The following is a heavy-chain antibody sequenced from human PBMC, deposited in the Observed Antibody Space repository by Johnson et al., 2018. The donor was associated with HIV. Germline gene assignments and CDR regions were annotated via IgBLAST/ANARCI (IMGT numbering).Heavy chain of an antibody. V-gene: IGHV3-30*03. Sequence: QVQLVESGGGVVQPGRSLRLSCAASGFTFSSYGMHWVRHAPGKGLEWVAVISYDGSNKYYADSVKGRFTISRDNSKNTLYLQMNSLRAEDTALYYCAREEEYRYAFDIWGQGTMVTVSS. CDR2: ISYDGSNK. D-gene: IGHD2/OR15-2a*01. CDR1: GFTFSSYG. CDR3: AREEEYRYAFDI. J-gene: IGHJ3*02.